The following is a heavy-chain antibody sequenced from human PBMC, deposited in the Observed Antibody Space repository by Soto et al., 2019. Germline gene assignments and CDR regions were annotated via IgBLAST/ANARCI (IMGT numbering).Heavy chain of an antibody. J-gene: IGHJ4*02. D-gene: IGHD3-10*01. V-gene: IGHV1-69*02. CDR3: ATSYGSGYRAFDS. CDR2: INPILSMS. CDR1: GDTFNFYT. Sequence: QVQLVQSGADVQRPGSSVRVSCKASGDTFNFYTINWVRQAPGQGLQWMGRINPILSMSNYAPRFQGIVTMTADKSTSTAYMELSSLRSEDTAMYYCATSYGSGYRAFDSWGQGALVTVSS.